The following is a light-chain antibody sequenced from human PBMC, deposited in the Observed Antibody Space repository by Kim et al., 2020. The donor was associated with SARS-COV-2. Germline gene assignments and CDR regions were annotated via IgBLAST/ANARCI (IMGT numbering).Light chain of an antibody. J-gene: IGKJ5*01. CDR3: QQRRDWPIT. V-gene: IGKV3-11*01. Sequence: LSPGERATLSCRASQSIGYYLAWYQQKPGRAPRLLMYDASDRATGVPTRFSGSGSGTDFTLTINSLEPEDFAVYYCQQRRDWPITFGQGTRLEIK. CDR1: QSIGYY. CDR2: DAS.